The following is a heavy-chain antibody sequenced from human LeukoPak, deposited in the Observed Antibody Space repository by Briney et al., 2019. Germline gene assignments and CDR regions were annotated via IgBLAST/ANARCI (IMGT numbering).Heavy chain of an antibody. CDR3: ARGHPLLDY. Sequence: PSETLSLXCAVYGGSFSGYYWTWIRQPPGKALEWIGEINHSGGTNYNPSLKSRVTISVDTSKNQFSLKLSSVTAADTAVYYCARGHPLLDYWGQGTLVTVSS. J-gene: IGHJ4*02. D-gene: IGHD2-21*02. CDR1: GGSFSGYY. V-gene: IGHV4-34*01. CDR2: INHSGGT.